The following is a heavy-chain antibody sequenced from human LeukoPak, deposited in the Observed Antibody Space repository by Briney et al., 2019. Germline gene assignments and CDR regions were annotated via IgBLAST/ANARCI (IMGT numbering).Heavy chain of an antibody. Sequence: PGGSLRLSCAASGFTLSSYWMHWVRQAPGKGLVWVSRINSDGSSTSYADSVKGRFTISRDNAKNTLYLQMNSLRAEDTAVYYWARDGVEMATPDAFDIWGQGTMVTVSS. J-gene: IGHJ3*02. CDR1: GFTLSSYW. CDR2: INSDGSST. D-gene: IGHD5-24*01. V-gene: IGHV3-74*01. CDR3: ARDGVEMATPDAFDI.